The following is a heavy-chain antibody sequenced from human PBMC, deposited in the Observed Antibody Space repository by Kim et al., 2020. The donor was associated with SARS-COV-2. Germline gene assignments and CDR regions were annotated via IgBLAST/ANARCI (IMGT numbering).Heavy chain of an antibody. Sequence: SVKVSCKASGGTFSSYAISWVRQAPGQGLEWMGGIIPIFGTANYAQKFQGRVTITADESTSTAYMELSSLRSEDTAVYYCARAGWVVPAAGCYGMDVWGQGTTVTVSS. J-gene: IGHJ6*02. D-gene: IGHD2-2*01. V-gene: IGHV1-69*13. CDR1: GGTFSSYA. CDR3: ARAGWVVPAAGCYGMDV. CDR2: IIPIFGTA.